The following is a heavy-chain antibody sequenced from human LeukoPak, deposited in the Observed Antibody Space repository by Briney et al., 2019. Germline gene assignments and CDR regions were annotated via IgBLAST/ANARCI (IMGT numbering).Heavy chain of an antibody. J-gene: IGHJ4*02. CDR2: IIPILGIA. CDR1: GGTFSSCA. D-gene: IGHD5-24*01. Sequence: ASVKVSCKASGGTFSSCAISWVRQAPGQGLEWMGRIIPILGIANYAQKFQGRVTITADKSTSTAYMELSSLRSEDTAVYYCARGGSRDGYNYDYWGQGTLVTVSS. CDR3: ARGGSRDGYNYDY. V-gene: IGHV1-69*04.